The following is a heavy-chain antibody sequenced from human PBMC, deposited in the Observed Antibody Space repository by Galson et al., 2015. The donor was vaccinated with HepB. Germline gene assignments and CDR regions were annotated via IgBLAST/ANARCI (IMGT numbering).Heavy chain of an antibody. CDR1: GFNFNYYA. Sequence: SLRLSCAASGFNFNYYAMHWVRQAPGRGLEYISGITNDGVGTNYADSVNGRFTISRDNARKSLNLQVTSLRPEDTALYYCVKEDILYGFSVGIFHVWGQGTMVTVSA. V-gene: IGHV3-64D*06. D-gene: IGHD3-9*01. CDR3: VKEDILYGFSVGIFHV. CDR2: ITNDGVGT. J-gene: IGHJ3*01.